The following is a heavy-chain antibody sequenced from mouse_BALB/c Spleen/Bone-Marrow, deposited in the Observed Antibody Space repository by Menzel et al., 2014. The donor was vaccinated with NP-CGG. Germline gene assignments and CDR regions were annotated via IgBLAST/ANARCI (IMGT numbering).Heavy chain of an antibody. D-gene: IGHD2-10*02. CDR1: GFTFSSFG. Sequence: EVKVEESGGGLVQPGGSRKLSCAASGFTFSSFGVHWVRQAPEKGLEWVAYISSGRSTIYYADTVKGRFTISRDNPKNTLFLQMTSLRSEDTAMYYCARGKYGYDYWGQGTTLTVSS. CDR3: ARGKYGYDY. V-gene: IGHV5-17*02. CDR2: ISSGRSTI. J-gene: IGHJ2*01.